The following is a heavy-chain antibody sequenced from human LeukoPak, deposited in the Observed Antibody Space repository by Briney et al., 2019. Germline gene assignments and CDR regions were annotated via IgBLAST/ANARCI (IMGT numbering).Heavy chain of an antibody. V-gene: IGHV4-4*07. CDR1: GGSINGYH. CDR2: LYTSGTT. D-gene: IGHD1-1*01. Sequence: PSETLSLTCTVSGGSINGYHWDWIRQPAGKGLEWIGRLYTSGTTNYKSSRESRLTLSVDTSKNQISLNLTSVTAADTAVYYCARDGSDNWGLFDYWGQGTLLTVSS. J-gene: IGHJ4*02. CDR3: ARDGSDNWGLFDY.